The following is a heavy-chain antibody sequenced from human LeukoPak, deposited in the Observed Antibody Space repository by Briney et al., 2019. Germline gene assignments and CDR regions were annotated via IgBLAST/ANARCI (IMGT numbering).Heavy chain of an antibody. CDR3: ARRRPYMYYFDY. CDR2: IYNSGSA. Sequence: PSETLSLTCTVSGGSVSSGSYYWSWIRQSPGKGLEWIGYIYNSGSANYNPSLKSRVTISVDTSKNQFSLKLSSVTAADTAVYYCARRRPYMYYFDYWGQGTLVTVSS. J-gene: IGHJ4*02. CDR1: GGSVSSGSYY. D-gene: IGHD2-2*02. V-gene: IGHV4-61*01.